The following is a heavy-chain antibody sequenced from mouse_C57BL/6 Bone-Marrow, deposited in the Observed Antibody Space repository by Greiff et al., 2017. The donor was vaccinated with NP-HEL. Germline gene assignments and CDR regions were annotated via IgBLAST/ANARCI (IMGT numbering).Heavy chain of an antibody. CDR1: GFTFSDYY. CDR2: INSDGSST. D-gene: IGHD1-1*02. V-gene: IGHV5-16*01. Sequence: EVKLVESEGGLVQPGSSMKLSCTASGFTFSDYYMAWVRQVPEKGLEWVANINSDGSSTYYLDSLKSRFIISRDNAKNILYLQMSSLKSEDTATYYCARDLWYFDYWGQGTTLTVSS. CDR3: ARDLWYFDY. J-gene: IGHJ2*01.